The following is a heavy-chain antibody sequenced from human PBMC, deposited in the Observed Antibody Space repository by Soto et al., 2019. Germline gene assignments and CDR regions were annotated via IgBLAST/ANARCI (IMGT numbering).Heavy chain of an antibody. J-gene: IGHJ4*02. D-gene: IGHD3-3*01. CDR3: AKGRYDFWSPYYFDA. V-gene: IGHV3-9*01. CDR1: GLNFDDFA. Sequence: GWSLRLSCVGTGLNFDDFAMHWVRQAPGKGLEWVSGITWNSRVLAYADSVKGRFTISRDNARNSLYLQMDSLRDEDTALYYCAKGRYDFWSPYYFDAWGQGTLVTVSS. CDR2: ITWNSRVL.